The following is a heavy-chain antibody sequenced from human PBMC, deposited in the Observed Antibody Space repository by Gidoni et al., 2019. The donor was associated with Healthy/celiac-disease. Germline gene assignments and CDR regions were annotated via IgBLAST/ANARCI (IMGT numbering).Heavy chain of an antibody. CDR3: LMELPPHYYYYGMDV. Sequence: QLQLQESGPGLVKPSETLSLTCTVSGGSISSSSYYWGWIRQPPGKGLEWIGSIYYSGSTYYNPSLKSRVTISVDTSKNQFSLKLSSVTAADTAVYYCLMELPPHYYYYGMDVWGQGTTVTVSS. CDR1: GGSISSSSYY. J-gene: IGHJ6*02. V-gene: IGHV4-39*01. CDR2: IYYSGST. D-gene: IGHD1-26*01.